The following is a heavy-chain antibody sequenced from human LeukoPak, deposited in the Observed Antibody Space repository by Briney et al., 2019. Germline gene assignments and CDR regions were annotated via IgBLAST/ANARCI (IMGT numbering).Heavy chain of an antibody. J-gene: IGHJ4*02. CDR1: GFTVSSNY. CDR3: ARGIPVASTYYFDY. D-gene: IGHD6-19*01. Sequence: PGGSLRLSCAASGFTVSSNYMSWVRQAPGKGLEWVSVLYSGGSTYYADSVKGRFSVSRDNSKNTLYLQMNSLRTEDTAVYYCARGIPVASTYYFDYWGQGTLVTVSS. V-gene: IGHV3-66*02. CDR2: LYSGGST.